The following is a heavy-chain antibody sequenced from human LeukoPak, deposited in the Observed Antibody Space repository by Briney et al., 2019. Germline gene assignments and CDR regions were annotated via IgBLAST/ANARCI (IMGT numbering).Heavy chain of an antibody. D-gene: IGHD5-18*01. CDR3: ARGGYSYGPTGYDY. CDR1: GYTFTSYA. Sequence: ASVKVSCKASGYTFTSYAMHWVRQAPGQGLEWMGWINAGNGNTKYSQKFQGRVTITRDTSASTAYMELSSLRSEDTAVYYCARGGYSYGPTGYDYWGQGTLVTVSS. CDR2: INAGNGNT. J-gene: IGHJ4*02. V-gene: IGHV1-3*01.